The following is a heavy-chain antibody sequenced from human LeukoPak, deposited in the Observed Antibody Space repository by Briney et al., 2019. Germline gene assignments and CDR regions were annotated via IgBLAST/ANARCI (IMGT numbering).Heavy chain of an antibody. V-gene: IGHV1-18*01. CDR3: ARAHPEYYDSSGYNPLDF. Sequence: ASVKVSCKASGYRLSYYGISWVRQAPGQGLEWMGWINAYTGNTNYAQKLQGRVTMTTDTSTSTAYMELRGLRSDDTAAYYCARAHPEYYDSSGYNPLDFWGQGTLVTVSS. CDR2: INAYTGNT. CDR1: GYRLSYYG. D-gene: IGHD3-22*01. J-gene: IGHJ4*02.